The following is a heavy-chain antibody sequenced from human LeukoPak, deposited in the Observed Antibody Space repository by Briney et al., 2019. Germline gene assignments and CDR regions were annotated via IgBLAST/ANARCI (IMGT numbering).Heavy chain of an antibody. CDR3: ARGRPNYGDYVGVSDY. D-gene: IGHD4-17*01. V-gene: IGHV1-2*02. Sequence: ASAKVSCKASGYTFTGYYIHWVRQAPGQGLEWMGWINPDSGGTNYAQKFQGRVTMTRDTSISTAYMELSRLRSDDTAVYYCARGRPNYGDYVGVSDYWGQGTLVTVSS. CDR1: GYTFTGYY. J-gene: IGHJ4*02. CDR2: INPDSGGT.